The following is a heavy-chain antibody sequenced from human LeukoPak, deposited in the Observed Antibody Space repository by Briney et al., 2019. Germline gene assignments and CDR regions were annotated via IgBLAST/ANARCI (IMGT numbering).Heavy chain of an antibody. J-gene: IGHJ4*02. CDR1: GFTFSSHS. Sequence: GGSLRLSCAASGFTFSSHSMNWVRQAPGKGLEWISYIDSSSSNIYYADSVKGRFTISRDNAKNSLYLQMNSLRAEDTAVYYCARPDTAMVRGYYFDYWGQGTLATVSS. V-gene: IGHV3-48*01. D-gene: IGHD5-18*01. CDR3: ARPDTAMVRGYYFDY. CDR2: IDSSSSNI.